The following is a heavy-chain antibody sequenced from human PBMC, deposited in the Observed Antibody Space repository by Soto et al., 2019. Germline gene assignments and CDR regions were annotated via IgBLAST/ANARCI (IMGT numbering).Heavy chain of an antibody. D-gene: IGHD2-2*01. CDR3: ARGIVVVPAAAPYYYYGMDV. J-gene: IGHJ6*02. V-gene: IGHV3-23*01. CDR2: ISGSGGST. CDR1: GFTFSSYA. Sequence: GESLKISCAASGFTFSSYAMSWVRQAPGKGLEWVSAISGSGGSTYYADSVKGRFTISRDNSKNTLYLQMNSLRAEDTAVYYCARGIVVVPAAAPYYYYGMDVWGQGTTVTVSS.